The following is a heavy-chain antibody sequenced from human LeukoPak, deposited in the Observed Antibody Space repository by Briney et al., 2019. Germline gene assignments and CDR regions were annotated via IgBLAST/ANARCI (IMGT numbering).Heavy chain of an antibody. CDR2: INHSGST. J-gene: IGHJ3*02. V-gene: IGHV4-34*01. CDR3: AREKTRRTYYYYDSSGSQTAFDI. Sequence: SETLSLTCAVYGGSFSGYYWSWIRQPPGKGLEWFGEINHSGSTNYNPSLKSRVTISVDTSKNQFSLKLSSVTAADTAVYYCAREKTRRTYYYYDSSGSQTAFDIWGQGTMVTVSS. CDR1: GGSFSGYY. D-gene: IGHD3-22*01.